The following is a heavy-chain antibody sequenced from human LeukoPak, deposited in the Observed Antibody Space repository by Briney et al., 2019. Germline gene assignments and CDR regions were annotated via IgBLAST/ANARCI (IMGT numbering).Heavy chain of an antibody. V-gene: IGHV3-30*02. CDR1: GFTFSSYG. Sequence: GGSLRLSCAASGFTFSSYGMHWVRQAPGKGLEWVEFIRYDGSNKYYADSVKGRFTISRDNSKNTLYLQMNSLRAEDTAVYYCAKEGNTVTKKYLYYMDVWGKGTTVTISS. CDR2: IRYDGSNK. D-gene: IGHD4-17*01. CDR3: AKEGNTVTKKYLYYMDV. J-gene: IGHJ6*03.